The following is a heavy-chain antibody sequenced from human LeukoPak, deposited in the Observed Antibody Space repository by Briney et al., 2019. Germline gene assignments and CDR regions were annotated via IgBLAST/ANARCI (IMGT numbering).Heavy chain of an antibody. CDR3: ARDSAAEAVYYFDY. CDR2: ISMEGRDN. V-gene: IGHV3-30*19. Sequence: PGQSLRLSCAAAGFTFSNYGMQWVRQTPGGGRGWVAFISMEGRDNHYADSVKGRFTITRDKYKSTLYLQMTSLRSEDTAVYHCARDSAAEAVYYFDYWGQGTMVTVSS. J-gene: IGHJ4*02. CDR1: GFTFSNYG. D-gene: IGHD1-26*01.